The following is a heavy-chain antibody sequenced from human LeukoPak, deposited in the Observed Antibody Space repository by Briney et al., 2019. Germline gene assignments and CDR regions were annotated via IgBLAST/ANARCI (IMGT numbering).Heavy chain of an antibody. CDR3: ARDIGQLVS. J-gene: IGHJ4*02. CDR2: INQGGSEK. V-gene: IGHV3-7*01. Sequence: GGALRLSCAVSGFTFSSNWMSLVRQAPGKGLEWVANINQGGSEKYYVDSLKGRFTISRDNAKNLLYLQMKSLRAEDTALYYCARDIGQLVSWGQGTLVTVSS. CDR1: GFTFSSNW. D-gene: IGHD6-6*01.